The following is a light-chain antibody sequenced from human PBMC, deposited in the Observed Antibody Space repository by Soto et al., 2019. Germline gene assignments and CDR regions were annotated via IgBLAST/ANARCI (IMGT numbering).Light chain of an antibody. CDR1: QSVSSSY. V-gene: IGKV3-20*01. J-gene: IGKJ1*01. CDR3: QQDGSPPVT. CDR2: GAS. Sequence: EIVLTQSPGTLSLSPGERATLSCRASQSVSSSYLAWYQQKPGQAPRLLIYGASSRATGIPDRFSGSGSGTYFTITISRLEPEDFAVYYCQQDGSPPVTFGQGTKVEIK.